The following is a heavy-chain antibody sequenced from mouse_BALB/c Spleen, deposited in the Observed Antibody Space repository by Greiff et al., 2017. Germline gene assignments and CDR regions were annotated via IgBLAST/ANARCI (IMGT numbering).Heavy chain of an antibody. CDR2: IWGGGST. CDR1: GFSLTDYG. D-gene: IGHD1-1*01. V-gene: IGHV2-6-5*01. CDR3: AKESTNYDGSSDFDY. Sequence: VQLVELGPGLVAPSQSLSITCTVSGFSLTDYGVSWIRQPPGKGLEWLGVIWGGGSTYYNSALKSRLSISKDNSKSQVFLKMNSLQTDDTAMYYCAKESTNYDGSSDFDYWGQGTTLTVSS. J-gene: IGHJ2*01.